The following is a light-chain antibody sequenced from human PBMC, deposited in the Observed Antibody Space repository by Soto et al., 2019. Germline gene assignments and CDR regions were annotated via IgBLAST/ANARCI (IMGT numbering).Light chain of an antibody. Sequence: EVVLTQSPVTLSLSPGERASLSCRASQFLRIYLASYQQIPGQPPRLLVYDSTNRAAGIPARFSGSRSGTDFTLTISSVEPEDVAMYYCHQRNQFGQGTRLEIK. J-gene: IGKJ5*01. V-gene: IGKV3-11*01. CDR2: DST. CDR3: HQRNQ. CDR1: QFLRIY.